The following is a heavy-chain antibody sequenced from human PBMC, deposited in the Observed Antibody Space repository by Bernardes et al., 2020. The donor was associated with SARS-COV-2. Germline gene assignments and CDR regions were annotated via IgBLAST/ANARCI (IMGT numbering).Heavy chain of an antibody. CDR1: GYSLPEVS. CDR3: AASAWYNCPDY. Sequence: ASVKVSCKVSGYSLPEVSIHWVRQAPGKGLEWMGSFDPEDGEPVYAQQFQGRVTMTEDTSTDTTYMELSSLRSEDTAVYYCAASAWYNCPDYWGQGTLVTVSS. J-gene: IGHJ4*02. CDR2: FDPEDGEP. V-gene: IGHV1-24*01. D-gene: IGHD6-19*01.